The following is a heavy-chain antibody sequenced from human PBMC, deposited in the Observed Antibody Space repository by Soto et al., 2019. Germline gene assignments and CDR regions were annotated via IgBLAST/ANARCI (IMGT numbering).Heavy chain of an antibody. V-gene: IGHV3-30*18. J-gene: IGHJ4*02. D-gene: IGHD6-13*01. CDR3: AKDKGRIAGRQDY. Sequence: GGSLRLSCAASGFTFSSYGMHWVRQAPGKGLEWVAVISYDGSNKYYADSVKVRFTISRDNSKNTLYLQMNSLRAEDTAVYYCAKDKGRIAGRQDYWGQGTLVTVSS. CDR1: GFTFSSYG. CDR2: ISYDGSNK.